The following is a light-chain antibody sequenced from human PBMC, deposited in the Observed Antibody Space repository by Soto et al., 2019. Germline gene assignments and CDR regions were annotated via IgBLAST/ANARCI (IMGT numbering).Light chain of an antibody. CDR2: EVT. CDR1: SSDVGAYNY. Sequence: QSALTQPPSASGSPGQSVTISCTGTSSDVGAYNYGSWYQQHPGKAPKLMIYEVTKRPSGVPDRFSGSKSGNNTASLTVSGLQAEDEADYYCNSYAGSNNVVFGGGTKLTVL. CDR3: NSYAGSNNVV. J-gene: IGLJ2*01. V-gene: IGLV2-8*01.